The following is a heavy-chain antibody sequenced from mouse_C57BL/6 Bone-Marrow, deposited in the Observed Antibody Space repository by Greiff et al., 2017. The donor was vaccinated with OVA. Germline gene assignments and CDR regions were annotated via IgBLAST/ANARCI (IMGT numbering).Heavy chain of an antibody. CDR3: ARRKAIYYYGSAMDY. V-gene: IGHV1-18*01. CDR1: GYTFTDYN. D-gene: IGHD1-1*01. J-gene: IGHJ4*01. CDR2: INPNNGGT. Sequence: VQLQQSGPELVKPGASVKIPCKASGYTFTDYNMDWVKQSHGKSLEWIGDINPNNGGTIYNQKFKGKATLTVDKSSSTAYMELRSLTSEDTAVYYCARRKAIYYYGSAMDYWGQGTSVTVSS.